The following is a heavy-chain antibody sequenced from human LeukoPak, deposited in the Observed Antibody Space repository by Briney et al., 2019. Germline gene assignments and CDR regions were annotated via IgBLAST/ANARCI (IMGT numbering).Heavy chain of an antibody. CDR3: AKNYESGRGVPYGMDV. CDR2: IGSGSGGTT. V-gene: IGHV3-23*01. CDR1: GFTFSSYG. D-gene: IGHD3-10*01. J-gene: IGHJ6*02. Sequence: PGRSLRLSCAASGFTFSSYGMYWVRQAPGKGLEWVSAIGSGSGGTTIYADSVKGRFTISRDNSKNTLYLQMSSLRGEDTAVYYCAKNYESGRGVPYGMDVWGQGTTVTVSS.